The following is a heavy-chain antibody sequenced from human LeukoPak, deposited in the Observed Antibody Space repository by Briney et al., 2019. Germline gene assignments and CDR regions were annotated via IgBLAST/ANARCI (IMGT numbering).Heavy chain of an antibody. CDR2: INHNSGGT. V-gene: IGHV1-2*02. Sequence: WASVKVSCTASGYTFTGYYMHWVRQAPGQGLEWMGWINHNSGGTNYAQTFQGRVTMTRDTSISTAYMELSRLRSDDTAVYYCARAGGTMIVGAPWGQGTTVTVSS. CDR1: GYTFTGYY. J-gene: IGHJ6*02. D-gene: IGHD3-22*01. CDR3: ARAGGTMIVGAP.